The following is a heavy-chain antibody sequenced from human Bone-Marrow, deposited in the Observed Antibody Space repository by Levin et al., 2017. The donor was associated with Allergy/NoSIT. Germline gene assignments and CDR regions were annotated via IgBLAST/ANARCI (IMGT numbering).Heavy chain of an antibody. CDR3: ARQVILTGYYHTYYFDY. V-gene: IGHV3-7*03. D-gene: IGHD3-9*01. J-gene: IGHJ4*02. Sequence: TGGSLRLSCAASGFTFSTYWMSWVRQIPGKGLEWVANIKEDGSQTYYEDSVKGRFTISRDNAKNSLYLQMNSLRDEDTAVYYCARQVILTGYYHTYYFDYWGQGTLVTVSS. CDR2: IKEDGSQT. CDR1: GFTFSTYW.